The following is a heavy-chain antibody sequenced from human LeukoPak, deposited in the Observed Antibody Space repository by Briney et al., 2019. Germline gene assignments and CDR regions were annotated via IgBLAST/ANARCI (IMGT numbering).Heavy chain of an antibody. V-gene: IGHV1-2*02. CDR3: ARDFTAVGHPGPFDP. D-gene: IGHD3-16*01. CDR2: INPNSGGT. CDR1: GYAFNVYY. J-gene: IGHJ5*02. Sequence: GASVKVSCKASGYAFNVYYMHWVRQVPGQGLEWMGWINPNSGGTYYAQKFQGRVTMTRDTSISTAYMELSSLRSDDTAVYYCARDFTAVGHPGPFDPWGQGTLVTVSS.